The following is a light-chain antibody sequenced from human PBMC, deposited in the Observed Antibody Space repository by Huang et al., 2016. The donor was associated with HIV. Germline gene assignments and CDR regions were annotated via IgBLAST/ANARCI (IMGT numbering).Light chain of an antibody. J-gene: IGKJ5*01. CDR3: QQYNSYPLS. V-gene: IGKV1-16*02. CDR2: DAS. Sequence: DIQMTQSPSSLSASVGDRVTITCRASQDISNFLIWFQQKPGKAPKSLIYDASTLQIGVPSKCSGGGFGTDFTLTISSLQPEDFATYYCQQYNSYPLSFGQGTRLEIK. CDR1: QDISNF.